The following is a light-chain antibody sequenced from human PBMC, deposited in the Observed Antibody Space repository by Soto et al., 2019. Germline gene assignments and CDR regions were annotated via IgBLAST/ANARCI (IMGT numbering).Light chain of an antibody. CDR2: GAS. J-gene: IGKJ2*01. CDR1: HIVNFN. Sequence: EIVMTQSPATLSVSPGERATLSCRASHIVNFNLAWYQQIPVHSPRLLIYGASTRATGIPSRFSGSGSGTEFTLTITSLQSEDFAVYYCQQYSNWPPYTFGQGTKVDIK. V-gene: IGKV3-15*01. CDR3: QQYSNWPPYT.